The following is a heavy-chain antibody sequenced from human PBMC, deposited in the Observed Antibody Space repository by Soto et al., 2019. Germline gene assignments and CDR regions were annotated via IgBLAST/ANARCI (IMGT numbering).Heavy chain of an antibody. D-gene: IGHD6-13*01. CDR2: IYHSGST. CDR1: GGSTSSSNW. Sequence: PSETLSLTCTVSGGSTSSSNWWSWVRQPPGKGLEWIGEIYHSGSTNYNPSLQSRVTISVDTSKNQFSLKLSSVTAADTAVYYCARGGYSSSWTYYYYYGMDVWSQGTTVTVSS. J-gene: IGHJ6*02. CDR3: ARGGYSSSWTYYYYYGMDV. V-gene: IGHV4-4*02.